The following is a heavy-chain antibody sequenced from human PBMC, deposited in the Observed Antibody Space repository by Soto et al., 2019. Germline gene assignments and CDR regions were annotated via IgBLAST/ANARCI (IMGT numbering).Heavy chain of an antibody. V-gene: IGHV4-4*08. CDR1: GDSITAYY. CDR3: ARITYYFHY. CDR2: ISRPGNT. D-gene: IGHD3-10*01. Sequence: QVQLQESGPGLVKPSETLSLTCTVSGDSITAYYWSWIRQSPGKGLEWIGDISRPGNTNYNPSLGRRVSMSVDTSRNRCSLKLSSVTAADTAIYYCARITYYFHYWGQGTLVTVSS. J-gene: IGHJ4*02.